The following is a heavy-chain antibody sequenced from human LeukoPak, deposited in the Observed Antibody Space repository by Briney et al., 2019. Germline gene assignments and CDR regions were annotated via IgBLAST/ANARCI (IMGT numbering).Heavy chain of an antibody. CDR1: GGSISSYY. CDR3: AREGRFLEWAYGMDV. V-gene: IGHV4-59*08. D-gene: IGHD3-3*01. J-gene: IGHJ6*02. Sequence: PSETLSLTCTVSGGSISSYYWSWIRQPPGKGLEWIGYIYYSGSTNYNPSLKSRVTISVDTSKNQFSLKLSSVTAADTAVYYCAREGRFLEWAYGMDVWGQGTTVTVSS. CDR2: IYYSGST.